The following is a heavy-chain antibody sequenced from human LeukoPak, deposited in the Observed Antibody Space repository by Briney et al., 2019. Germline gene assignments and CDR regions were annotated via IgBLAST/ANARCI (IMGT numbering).Heavy chain of an antibody. V-gene: IGHV3-30*18. CDR3: AKDHVDTAMDAYYYYGMDV. J-gene: IGHJ6*02. CDR1: GFTFSSYG. CDR2: ISYDGSNK. Sequence: PGGSLRLSCAASGFTFSSYGMHWVRQAPGKGLEWVAVISYDGSNKYYADSVKGRFTISRDNSKNTLYLQMNSLRAEDTAVYYCAKDHVDTAMDAYYYYGMDVWGQGTTVTVSS. D-gene: IGHD5-18*01.